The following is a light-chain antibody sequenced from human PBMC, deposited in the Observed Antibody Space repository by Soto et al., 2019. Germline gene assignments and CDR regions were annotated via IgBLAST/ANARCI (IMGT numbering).Light chain of an antibody. CDR3: QQSGSSPPT. Sequence: EIVLTQSPDTLSLSPGERATLSCRASQSVSGYLGWYQQKPGQAPRLLIYDASNRAYGVPARFRGSGSGTNFTLTIASLEPDDFAVYYCQQSGSSPPTFGQGTKVEIK. CDR1: QSVSGY. V-gene: IGKV3-11*01. CDR2: DAS. J-gene: IGKJ1*01.